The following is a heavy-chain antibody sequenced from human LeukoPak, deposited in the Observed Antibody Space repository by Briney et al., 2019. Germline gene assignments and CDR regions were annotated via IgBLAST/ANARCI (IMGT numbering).Heavy chain of an antibody. CDR2: MNPNSGNT. J-gene: IGHJ6*03. V-gene: IGHV1-8*01. CDR1: GYTFTSYD. Sequence: ASVKVSCKASGYTFTSYDINWVRQATGQGLEWTGWMNPNSGNTGYAQKFQGRVTMTRNTSIRTAYMELSSLTSEDTAVYYYVPRKEWSCYMDVWGKGTTVTVSS. D-gene: IGHD3-3*01. CDR3: VPRKEWSCYMDV.